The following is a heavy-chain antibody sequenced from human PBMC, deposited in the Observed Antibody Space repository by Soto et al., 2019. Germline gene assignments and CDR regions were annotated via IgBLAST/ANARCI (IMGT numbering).Heavy chain of an antibody. CDR1: GCSISSSSYY. D-gene: IGHD3-10*01. V-gene: IGHV4-39*01. Sequence: SETLSLTCTVSGCSISSSSYYWCWIRQPPGKGLEWIGSIYYSGSTYYNPSLKSRVTISVDTSKNQFSLKLSSVTAADTAVYYCFRQGITMVRGFISGMDVCGQVTTVS. CDR3: FRQGITMVRGFISGMDV. J-gene: IGHJ6*02. CDR2: IYYSGST.